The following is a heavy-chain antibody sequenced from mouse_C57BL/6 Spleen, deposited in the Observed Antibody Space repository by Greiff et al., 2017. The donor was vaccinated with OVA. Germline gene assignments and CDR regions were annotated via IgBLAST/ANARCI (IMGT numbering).Heavy chain of an antibody. Sequence: QVQLQQSGAELARPGASVKLSCKASGYTFTSYGISWVKQRTGQGLEWIGEIYPRSGNTYYNEKFKGKATLTADKSSSTAYMELRSLTSEDSAVYFCARKFYYDYEVGRDYYFDYWGQGTTLTVSS. D-gene: IGHD2-4*01. CDR1: GYTFTSYG. CDR2: IYPRSGNT. V-gene: IGHV1-81*01. CDR3: ARKFYYDYEVGRDYYFDY. J-gene: IGHJ2*01.